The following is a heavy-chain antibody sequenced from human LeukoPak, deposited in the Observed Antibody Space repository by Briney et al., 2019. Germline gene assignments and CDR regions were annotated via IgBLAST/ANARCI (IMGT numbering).Heavy chain of an antibody. Sequence: SVKVSCKASGGTFSSYAISWVRQAPGQGLEWMGRIIPILGIANYAQKFQGRVTITADKSTSTAYMELSSLRSEDTAVYYCARGEPHQLAFDYWGQGTLVTVSS. D-gene: IGHD6-13*01. CDR2: IIPILGIA. V-gene: IGHV1-69*04. CDR3: ARGEPHQLAFDY. J-gene: IGHJ4*02. CDR1: GGTFSSYA.